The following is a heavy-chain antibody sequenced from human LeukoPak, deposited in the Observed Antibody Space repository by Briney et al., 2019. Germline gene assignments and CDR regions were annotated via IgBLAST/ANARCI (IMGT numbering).Heavy chain of an antibody. J-gene: IGHJ5*02. CDR3: ARGPIFGVGRSNWFDP. D-gene: IGHD3-3*01. V-gene: IGHV1-2*02. Sequence: ASVKVSCKASGYTFTGYYMHWVRQAPGQGLEWMGWINPNSGGTNYAQKFQGRVTMTRDTFISTAYMELSRLRSDDTAVYYCARGPIFGVGRSNWFDPWGQGTLVTVSS. CDR2: INPNSGGT. CDR1: GYTFTGYY.